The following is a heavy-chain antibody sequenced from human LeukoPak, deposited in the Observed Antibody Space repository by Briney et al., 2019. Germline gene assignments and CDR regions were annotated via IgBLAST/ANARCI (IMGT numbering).Heavy chain of an antibody. CDR2: IIPIFGTA. Sequence: GASVKVSCKASGGTFSSYAISWVRQAPGQGLEWMGKIIPIFGTANYAQKFQGRVTITSDESTSTIYMEVNSLRSEDTAVYYCARTYYYGSGTYWYSYYYMDVWGGGTTVTVS. CDR1: GGTFSSYA. J-gene: IGHJ6*03. CDR3: ARTYYYGSGTYWYSYYYMDV. V-gene: IGHV1-69*13. D-gene: IGHD3-10*01.